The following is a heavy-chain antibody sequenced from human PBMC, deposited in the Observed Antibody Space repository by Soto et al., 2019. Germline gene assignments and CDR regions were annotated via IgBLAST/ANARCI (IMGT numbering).Heavy chain of an antibody. V-gene: IGHV1-69*02. Sequence: QVQLVQSGAEVKKPGSSVKVSCKASGGTFSSYTISWVRQAPGQGLEWMGRIIPILGIANYAQEFQGRDTISADKSMSTAYMELSSLGSEDTAVYYWATYHATSTEDYFDYWGQGTLVTVSS. CDR3: ATYHATSTEDYFDY. CDR2: IIPILGIA. D-gene: IGHD4-17*01. CDR1: GGTFSSYT. J-gene: IGHJ4*02.